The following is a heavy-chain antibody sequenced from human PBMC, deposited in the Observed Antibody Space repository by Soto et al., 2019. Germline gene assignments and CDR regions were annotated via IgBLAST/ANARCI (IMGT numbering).Heavy chain of an antibody. V-gene: IGHV3-23*01. J-gene: IGHJ4*02. CDR2: ISGSGGST. Sequence: GGSLRLSCAASGFTFSSYAMSWVRQAPGKGLEWVSAISGSGGSTYYADSVKGRFTISRDNFKNTLYLQMNSLRAEDTAVYYCAKDLGGWYGFDYWGQGTLVTVSS. CDR3: AKDLGGWYGFDY. CDR1: GFTFSSYA. D-gene: IGHD6-19*01.